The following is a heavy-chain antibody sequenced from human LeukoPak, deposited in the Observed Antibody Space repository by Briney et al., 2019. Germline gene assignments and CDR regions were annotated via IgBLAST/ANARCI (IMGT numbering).Heavy chain of an antibody. Sequence: SETLSLTCAVYGGSFSGYYWSWIRQPPGKGLEWIGEINHSGSTNYNPSLKSRVTISVDTSRNQFSLKLSSVTAADTAVYYCARGLDSYSSAYWGQGTLVTVSS. J-gene: IGHJ4*02. D-gene: IGHD5-18*01. CDR2: INHSGST. CDR1: GGSFSGYY. CDR3: ARGLDSYSSAY. V-gene: IGHV4-34*01.